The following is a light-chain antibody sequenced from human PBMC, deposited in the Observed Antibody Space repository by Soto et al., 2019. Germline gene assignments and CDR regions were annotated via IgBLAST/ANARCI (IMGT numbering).Light chain of an antibody. V-gene: IGKV1-39*01. J-gene: IGKJ1*01. CDR1: QSISSY. CDR2: AAS. CDR3: QQSDSTPPT. Sequence: DIQMPKSPSSLSASVGDRVTITCRASQSISSYLNWYQQKPGKAPKLLIYAASSLQSGVPSRFSGSGSGTDFTLTIRILQPEDFATYDCQQSDSTPPTFGQGTKVEIK.